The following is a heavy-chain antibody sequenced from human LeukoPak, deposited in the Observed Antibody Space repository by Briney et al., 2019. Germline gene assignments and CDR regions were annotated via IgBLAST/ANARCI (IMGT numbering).Heavy chain of an antibody. D-gene: IGHD3-3*01. Sequence: PGGSLRLSCAASEFTFSSYAMSWVRQAPGKGLEWVSAISGSGGSTYYADSVKGRFTISRDNSKNTLYLQMNSLRAEDTAVYYCARLYYDFWMGYWGQGTLVTVSS. CDR3: ARLYYDFWMGY. CDR1: EFTFSSYA. J-gene: IGHJ4*02. CDR2: ISGSGGST. V-gene: IGHV3-23*01.